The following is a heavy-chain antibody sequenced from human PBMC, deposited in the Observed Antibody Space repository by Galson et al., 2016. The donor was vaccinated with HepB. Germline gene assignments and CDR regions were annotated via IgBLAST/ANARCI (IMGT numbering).Heavy chain of an antibody. V-gene: IGHV4-59*01. CDR1: GGSISRYY. Sequence: ETLSLTCNLSGGSISRYYWSWIRQPPGKGLEWIGYIFNSGSTNYNPSLKSRVTISVDTSKNQLSLKITSVTAADTAVYFCARAAGFDSSLNVWGRGTLVTVTS. CDR3: ARAAGFDSSLNV. J-gene: IGHJ2*01. D-gene: IGHD3-22*01. CDR2: IFNSGST.